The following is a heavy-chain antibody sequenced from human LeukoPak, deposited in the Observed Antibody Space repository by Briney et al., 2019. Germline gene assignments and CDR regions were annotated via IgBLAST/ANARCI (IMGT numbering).Heavy chain of an antibody. V-gene: IGHV4-59*01. CDR3: AGIVGATNLDY. CDR1: GGSISSYY. Sequence: SETLSLTCTVSGGSISSYYWSWIRQPPGKGLEWIGYIYYSGSTNYNPSLKSRVTISVDTSKNQFSLKLSSVTAADTAVYYCAGIVGATNLDYWGQGTLVTVSS. J-gene: IGHJ4*02. D-gene: IGHD1-26*01. CDR2: IYYSGST.